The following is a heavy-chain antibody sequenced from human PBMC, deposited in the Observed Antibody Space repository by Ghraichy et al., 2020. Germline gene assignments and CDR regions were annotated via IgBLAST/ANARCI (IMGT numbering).Heavy chain of an antibody. CDR3: AKVGAARVDWHFDL. CDR2: ISGSGGST. Sequence: GGSLRLSCAASGFTFSSYAMSWVRQAPGKGLEWASGISGSGGSTYYAASVKGRFTISRDNSKNTLYLQMNSLRAEDTAVYYCAKVGAARVDWHFDLWGRGTLVTVSS. V-gene: IGHV3-23*01. J-gene: IGHJ2*01. CDR1: GFTFSSYA. D-gene: IGHD6-6*01.